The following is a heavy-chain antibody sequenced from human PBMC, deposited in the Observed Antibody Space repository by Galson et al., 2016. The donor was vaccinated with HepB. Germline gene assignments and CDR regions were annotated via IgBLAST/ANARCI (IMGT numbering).Heavy chain of an antibody. J-gene: IGHJ3*02. Sequence: SVKVSCKASGDTFSSYAIAWVRQAPGQGLEWMGGIIPIFGTANYAQKFQGRVTITADESTNTASLELRSPRSEDTAVYYCARDASLDAFDIWGQGTMVTVSS. V-gene: IGHV1-69*13. CDR3: ARDASLDAFDI. CDR1: GDTFSSYA. CDR2: IIPIFGTA.